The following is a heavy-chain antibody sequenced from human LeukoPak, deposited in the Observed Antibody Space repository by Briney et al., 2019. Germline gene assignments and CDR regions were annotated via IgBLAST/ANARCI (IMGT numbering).Heavy chain of an antibody. V-gene: IGHV1-46*01. CDR2: INPSGGST. CDR1: GYTFTSYY. CDR3: ARSSRMTTPSDY. J-gene: IGHJ4*02. Sequence: ASVKVSCKASGYTFTSYYMHWVRQAPGQGLEWMGIINPSGGSTSYAQKFQGRVTMTRDTSTSTVYMELSRLRSDDTAVYYCARSSRMTTPSDYWGQGTLVTVSS. D-gene: IGHD4-11*01.